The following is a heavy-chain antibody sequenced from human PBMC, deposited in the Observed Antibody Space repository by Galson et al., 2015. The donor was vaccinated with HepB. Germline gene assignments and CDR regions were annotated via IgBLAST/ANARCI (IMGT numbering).Heavy chain of an antibody. V-gene: IGHV3-30-3*01. Sequence: SLRLSCAASGFTFSSYAMHWVRQAPGKGLEWVAVISYDGSNKYYADSVKGRFTISRDNSKNTLYLQMNSLRAEDTAVYYCAKDSWGGYCSSTNCYTADYWGQGTLVTVSS. D-gene: IGHD2-2*02. CDR2: ISYDGSNK. CDR1: GFTFSSYA. J-gene: IGHJ4*02. CDR3: AKDSWGGYCSSTNCYTADY.